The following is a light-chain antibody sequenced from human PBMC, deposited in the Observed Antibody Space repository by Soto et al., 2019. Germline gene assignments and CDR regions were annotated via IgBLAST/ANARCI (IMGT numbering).Light chain of an antibody. V-gene: IGLV2-8*01. J-gene: IGLJ1*01. CDR2: EVN. CDR3: TSYAGGNNI. CDR1: SSDVGAYNY. Sequence: QSALTQPPSASGSPGQSVTISCTGTSSDVGAYNYVSWYQQHPGKVPKLMVYEVNKRPSGVPDRFSGSQSGNTASLTVSGLQAEDEADYYCTSYAGGNNIFGTGTKLTVI.